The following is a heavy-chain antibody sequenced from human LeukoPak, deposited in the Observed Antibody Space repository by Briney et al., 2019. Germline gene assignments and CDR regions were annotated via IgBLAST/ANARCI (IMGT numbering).Heavy chain of an antibody. D-gene: IGHD4-17*01. CDR2: ISAYNGNT. V-gene: IGHV1-18*01. CDR1: GYTFTSYG. Sequence: GASVKVSCKASGYTFTSYGISWVRQAPGQGLEWMGWISAYNGNTNYAQKLQGRVTMTTDTSTSTAYMELRSLRSDDTAVYYCARVPSHGYGDYWFDTWGQGTLVTVSS. J-gene: IGHJ5*02. CDR3: ARVPSHGYGDYWFDT.